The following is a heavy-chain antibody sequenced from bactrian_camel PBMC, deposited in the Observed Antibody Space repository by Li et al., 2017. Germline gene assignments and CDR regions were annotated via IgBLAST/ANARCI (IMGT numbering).Heavy chain of an antibody. CDR2: IDSNGVT. J-gene: IGHJ6*01. CDR1: QSTYRSIC. Sequence: VQLVESGGGSVQAGGSLTLSCTASQSTYRSICMAWFRQAPGAKRETVATIDSNGVTKVADSVKARFTASKDNDKKTWYLRMNNLKPEDTALYTSAAEDQAPWDMGWIYNYNSWGQGTQVTVS. V-gene: IGHV3S53*01. D-gene: IGHD3*01. CDR3: AAEDQAPWDMGWIYNYNS.